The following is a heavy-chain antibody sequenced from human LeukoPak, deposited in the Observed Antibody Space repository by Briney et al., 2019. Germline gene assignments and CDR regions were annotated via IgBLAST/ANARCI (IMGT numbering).Heavy chain of an antibody. D-gene: IGHD3-22*01. CDR1: GGSFSGYY. CDR2: INHSGST. V-gene: IGHV4-34*01. J-gene: IGHJ4*02. CDR3: ARGLDSSGSLPFDY. Sequence: SETLSLTCAVYGGSFSGYYRSWIRQPPGKGLEWIGEINHSGSTNYNPSLKSRVTISVDTSKNQFSLKLSSVTAADTAVYYCARGLDSSGSLPFDYWGQGTLVTVSS.